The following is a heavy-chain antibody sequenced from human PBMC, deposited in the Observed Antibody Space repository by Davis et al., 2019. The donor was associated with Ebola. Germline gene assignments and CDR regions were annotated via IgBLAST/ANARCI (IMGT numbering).Heavy chain of an antibody. V-gene: IGHV3-30*04. CDR1: GLTLSKHA. Sequence: PGGSLRLSCTASGLTLSKHAVHWVRQAPGKGLEWVAVVSHSERERFYADSVKGRFTISRDNSENTLYLQMNSLTADDTSVYYCARAGFDEVLDYWGQGTPVTVSS. CDR3: ARAGFDEVLDY. CDR2: VSHSERER. D-gene: IGHD3-3*01. J-gene: IGHJ4*02.